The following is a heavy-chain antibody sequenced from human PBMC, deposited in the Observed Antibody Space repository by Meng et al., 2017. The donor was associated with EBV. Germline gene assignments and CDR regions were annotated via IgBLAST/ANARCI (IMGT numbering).Heavy chain of an antibody. Sequence: QVTLQESGPGLVKPSEPLSLTCTVSRASVSGCTFHWSWIRQPPGKELQWIGYIYDGGTTIYNPSLKSRVTIFLDTSRNQFSLGLRSVTTADTAVYYCAKSSSSTPGVVDSWGQGTLVTVSS. CDR2: IYDGGTT. CDR1: RASVSGCTFH. J-gene: IGHJ4*02. V-gene: IGHV4-61*01. D-gene: IGHD2-2*01. CDR3: AKSSSSTPGVVDS.